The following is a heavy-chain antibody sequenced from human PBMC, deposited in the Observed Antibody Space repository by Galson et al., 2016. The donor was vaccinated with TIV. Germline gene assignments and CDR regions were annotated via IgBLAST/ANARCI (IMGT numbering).Heavy chain of an antibody. D-gene: IGHD2-8*01. CDR2: MSLVGTT. J-gene: IGHJ6*02. CDR1: GRALSSYL. V-gene: IGHV4-59*01. Sequence: ETLSLTCSVSGRALSSYLWTWIRQPPGKGLEWIGHMSLVGTTNYNPSLKGRVSMSLDMSANKFSLNLNSVTPADTAVYYCAGDLPNVRDEYAMDVWGQGTTVTV. CDR3: AGDLPNVRDEYAMDV.